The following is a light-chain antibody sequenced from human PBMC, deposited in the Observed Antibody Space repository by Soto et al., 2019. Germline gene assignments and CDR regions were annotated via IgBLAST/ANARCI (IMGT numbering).Light chain of an antibody. CDR2: LNSDGSH. V-gene: IGLV4-69*01. Sequence: QPVLTQSPSASASLGASVKVTCTLSSGHSSYAIAWHQQRPEKGPRYLMNLNSDGSHSKGDGIPDRFTGSSSGSERYLTISSLQSEDEADYYCQTWGTGIVVFGGGTKVTV. CDR3: QTWGTGIVV. J-gene: IGLJ2*01. CDR1: SGHSSYA.